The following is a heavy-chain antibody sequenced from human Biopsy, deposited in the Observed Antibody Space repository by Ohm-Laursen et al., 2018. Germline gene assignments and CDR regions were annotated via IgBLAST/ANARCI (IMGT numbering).Heavy chain of an antibody. Sequence: SDTLSLTCTVSGGSISDSTYHWGWIRQSPGKGLEWIGNIYYSGNTDYSPSFKSRVTISVDTSNNQFSLKLRSVTAADTAVYYCARQVDFWSGYVDYWGQGTLVAGSS. CDR1: GGSISDSTYH. J-gene: IGHJ4*02. V-gene: IGHV4-39*01. CDR2: IYYSGNT. D-gene: IGHD3-3*01. CDR3: ARQVDFWSGYVDY.